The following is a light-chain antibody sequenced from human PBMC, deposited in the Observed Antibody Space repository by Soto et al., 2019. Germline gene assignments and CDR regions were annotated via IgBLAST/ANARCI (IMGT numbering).Light chain of an antibody. J-gene: IGLJ2*01. CDR3: SSYTSSSTRV. Sequence: QSALTQPASVSGSPGQSITISCTGTSSDVGGYNYVSWYQQHPGKAPKLIIYEVSNRPSGISNRFSGSKSGNTASLPISGLQAEDEADYYCSSYTSSSTRVFGGGTKLTVL. CDR2: EVS. CDR1: SSDVGGYNY. V-gene: IGLV2-14*01.